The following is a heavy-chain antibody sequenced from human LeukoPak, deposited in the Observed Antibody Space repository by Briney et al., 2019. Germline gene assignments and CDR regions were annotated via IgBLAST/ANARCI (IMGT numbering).Heavy chain of an antibody. D-gene: IGHD6-13*01. CDR3: TRHRGVGYPSSWGGGLYSFDC. CDR1: GFTFSTYW. V-gene: IGHV3-7*03. Sequence: GGSLRLSREASGFTFSTYWMGWVRQAPGKGLEWVAKINQDGSVKYYVDSVKGRFTISRDNSKNTLYLQMNSLIPEDTAVYYCTRHRGVGYPSSWGGGLYSFDCWGPGTLVTVSS. CDR2: INQDGSVK. J-gene: IGHJ4*02.